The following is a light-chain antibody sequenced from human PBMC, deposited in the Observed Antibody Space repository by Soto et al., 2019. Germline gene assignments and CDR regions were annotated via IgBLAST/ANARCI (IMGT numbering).Light chain of an antibody. CDR3: QQYGSSPFT. CDR2: GAS. J-gene: IGKJ3*01. CDR1: QSVTSSY. Sequence: EIVLTQSPGTLSLSPGERATLSCRASQSVTSSYFAWYQQKPGQAPRLLIYGASNRATGIPDRFSGSGSGTDFTLTISRLEPEDFEVYYCQQYGSSPFTFGPETKVDIK. V-gene: IGKV3-20*01.